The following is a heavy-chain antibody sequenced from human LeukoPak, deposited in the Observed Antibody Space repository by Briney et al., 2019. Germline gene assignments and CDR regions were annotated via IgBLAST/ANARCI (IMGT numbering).Heavy chain of an antibody. CDR2: ISGSGGST. CDR3: AKRGVVIRVILVGFHKEAYYFDS. J-gene: IGHJ4*02. Sequence: GGSLRLSCAVSGITLSNYGMSWVRQAPGKGLEWVAGISGSGGSTHYADSVKGRVTISRDNRKNTLYLQVNSLRAEDTAVYFCAKRGVVIRVILVGFHKEAYYFDSWGQGALVTVSS. CDR1: GITLSNYG. V-gene: IGHV3-23*01. D-gene: IGHD3-10*01.